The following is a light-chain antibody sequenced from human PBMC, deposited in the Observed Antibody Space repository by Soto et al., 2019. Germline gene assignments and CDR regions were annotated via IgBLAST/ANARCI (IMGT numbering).Light chain of an antibody. Sequence: QSALTQPASVSGSPGQSIAISCTGTSSDVGNYNYVSWYQQHPDKAPKLMIFDVSNRPSGVSDRFSGSKSSNTASLTISGLQADDEADYYCTSYTSSSTYVFGTGTKLTVL. CDR2: DVS. V-gene: IGLV2-14*01. CDR3: TSYTSSSTYV. CDR1: SSDVGNYNY. J-gene: IGLJ1*01.